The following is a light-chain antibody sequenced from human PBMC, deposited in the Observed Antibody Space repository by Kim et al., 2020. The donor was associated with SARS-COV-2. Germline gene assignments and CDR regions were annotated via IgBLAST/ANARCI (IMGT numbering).Light chain of an antibody. Sequence: AVQLTQSPSSLSASIGDRVTIACRASQGIRSVLAWYQQKPGKAPKLLIHDASSLESGVPSRFGGSGSGTDFTLTINSLQPEDSGSYYCQHFENDEITVGQGTGLEIK. CDR2: DAS. CDR1: QGIRSV. V-gene: IGKV1D-13*01. J-gene: IGKJ5*01. CDR3: QHFENDEIT.